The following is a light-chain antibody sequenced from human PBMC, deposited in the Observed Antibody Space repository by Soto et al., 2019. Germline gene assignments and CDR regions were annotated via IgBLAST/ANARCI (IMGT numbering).Light chain of an antibody. Sequence: EIVLTQSPATLSVSAGGTVTLSCRASQSIRTNVAWYQQIPGQAPRLLVYGASTRATGVPARFSGSGSGIEFTLTISSLQSEDSAFYYCQQYGSSPYTFGQGTKLEIK. CDR3: QQYGSSPYT. V-gene: IGKV3-15*01. J-gene: IGKJ2*01. CDR1: QSIRTN. CDR2: GAS.